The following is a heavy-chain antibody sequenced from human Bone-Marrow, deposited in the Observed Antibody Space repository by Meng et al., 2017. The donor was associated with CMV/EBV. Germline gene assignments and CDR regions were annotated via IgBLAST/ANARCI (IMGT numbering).Heavy chain of an antibody. CDR1: GFTFSSYS. D-gene: IGHD3-16*02. J-gene: IGHJ3*02. CDR3: AERPSLGQISLKDTFDI. Sequence: GESLKISCAASGFTFSSYSMNWVRQAPGKGLEWVSSISSSSSYIYYADSVKGRFTISRDNAKNSLYLQMNSLRAEDTAVYYCAERPSLGQISLKDTFDIWGQGTMVTVSS. CDR2: ISSSSSYI. V-gene: IGHV3-21*01.